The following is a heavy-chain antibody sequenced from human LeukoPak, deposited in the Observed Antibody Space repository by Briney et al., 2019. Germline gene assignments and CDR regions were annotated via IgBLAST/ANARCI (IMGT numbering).Heavy chain of an antibody. J-gene: IGHJ4*02. D-gene: IGHD3-16*02. CDR2: ISYDGSNK. V-gene: IGHV3-30*18. Sequence: GGSLRLSCAASGFTFSSYGMHWVRQAPGKGLEWVAVISYDGSNKYYADSVKGRFTISRDNSKNTLYLQMNSLRAEDTAVYYCAKGGPEESFQGFDYWGRGTLVTVSS. CDR3: AKGGPEESFQGFDY. CDR1: GFTFSSYG.